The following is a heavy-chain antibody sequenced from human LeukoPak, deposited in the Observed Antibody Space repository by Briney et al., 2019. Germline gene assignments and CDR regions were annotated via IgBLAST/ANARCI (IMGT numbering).Heavy chain of an antibody. CDR1: GGSISNYY. J-gene: IGHJ4*02. V-gene: IGHV4-59*12. Sequence: PSETLSLTCTVSGGSISNYYWSWIRQPPGKGLEWIGYMYYSGSTNYNPSLKSRVTMSVDTSKNQFSLRLRSVTAADTAVYYCARQIASAGTAGFDFWGQGALLTVSS. D-gene: IGHD6-13*01. CDR2: MYYSGST. CDR3: ARQIASAGTAGFDF.